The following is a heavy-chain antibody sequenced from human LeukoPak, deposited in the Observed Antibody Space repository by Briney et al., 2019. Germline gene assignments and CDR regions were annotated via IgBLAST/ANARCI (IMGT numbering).Heavy chain of an antibody. Sequence: SETLSLTCTVSGGSISNSFYYWGWIRQPPGKGLEWIGSINYSGSTYYNPSLKSRVTISVDTSKNQFSLKLSSVTAADTAVYYCARPAYYYGSGSYPIHWYFDLWGRGTLVTVSS. CDR1: GGSISNSFYY. J-gene: IGHJ2*01. CDR3: ARPAYYYGSGSYPIHWYFDL. V-gene: IGHV4-39*01. D-gene: IGHD3-10*01. CDR2: INYSGST.